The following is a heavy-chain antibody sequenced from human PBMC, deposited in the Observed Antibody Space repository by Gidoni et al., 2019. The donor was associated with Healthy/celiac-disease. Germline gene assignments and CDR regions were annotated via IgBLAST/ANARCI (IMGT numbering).Heavy chain of an antibody. CDR1: GFPFSSYS. D-gene: IGHD2-15*01. V-gene: IGHV3-21*01. CDR2: ISSSSSYI. Sequence: EVQLVESGGGLVKPGGSLRLSCAASGFPFSSYSMNWVRQAPGKGLEWVSSISSSSSYIYYADSVKGRFTISRDNAKNSLYLQMNSLRAEDTAVYYCARYVVVVAATPQRAFDIWGQGTMVTVSS. CDR3: ARYVVVVAATPQRAFDI. J-gene: IGHJ3*02.